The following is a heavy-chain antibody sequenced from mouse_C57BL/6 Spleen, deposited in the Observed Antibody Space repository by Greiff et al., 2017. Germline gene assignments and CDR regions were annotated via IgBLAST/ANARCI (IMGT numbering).Heavy chain of an antibody. J-gene: IGHJ1*03. CDR2: ISYDGSN. V-gene: IGHV3-6*01. D-gene: IGHD2-2*01. Sequence: EVQRVESGPGLVKPSQSLSLTCSVTGYSITSGYYWNWIRQFPGNKLEWMGYISYDGSNNYNPSLKNRISITRDTSKNQFFLKLNSVTTEDTATYYCARGGYLWYFDVWGTGTTVTVSS. CDR1: GYSITSGYY. CDR3: ARGGYLWYFDV.